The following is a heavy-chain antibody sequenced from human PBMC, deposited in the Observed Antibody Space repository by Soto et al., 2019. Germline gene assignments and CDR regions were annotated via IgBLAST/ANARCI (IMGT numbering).Heavy chain of an antibody. V-gene: IGHV3-74*01. J-gene: IGHJ4*02. Sequence: GGSLRLSCAASGFTFSSYWMHWVRQAPGKGLVWVSRINSDGSSTSYADSVKGRFTISRDNAKNTLYLQMNSLRAEDTAVYYCAREFYDILTGHLGCYSYWRQGPLVT. D-gene: IGHD3-9*01. CDR2: INSDGSST. CDR3: AREFYDILTGHLGCYSY. CDR1: GFTFSSYW.